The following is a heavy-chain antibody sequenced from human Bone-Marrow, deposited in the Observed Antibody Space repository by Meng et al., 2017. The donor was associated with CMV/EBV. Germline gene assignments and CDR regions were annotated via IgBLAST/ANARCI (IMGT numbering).Heavy chain of an antibody. V-gene: IGHV3-21*01. D-gene: IGHD1-14*01. Sequence: GGSLRLSCAASGFTFSSYSMNWVRQAPGKGLEWVSSISSSSSYIYYADSLKGRFTISRDNAKNSLYLQMNSLRAEDMAVYYCARELPPDRYFDYWGQGTLVTVSS. CDR3: ARELPPDRYFDY. J-gene: IGHJ4*02. CDR1: GFTFSSYS. CDR2: ISSSSSYI.